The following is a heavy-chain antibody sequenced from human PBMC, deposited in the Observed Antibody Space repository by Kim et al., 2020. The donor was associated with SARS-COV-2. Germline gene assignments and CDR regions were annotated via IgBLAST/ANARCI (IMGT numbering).Heavy chain of an antibody. Sequence: SETLSLTCTVSGGSISSYYWSWIRQPPGKGLEWIGYIYYSGSTNYNPSLKSRVTISVDTSKNQFSLKLSSVTAADTAVYYCARITVVPAAIGYYYYYY. CDR3: ARITVVPAAIGYYYYYY. CDR2: IYYSGST. J-gene: IGHJ6*03. D-gene: IGHD2-2*01. V-gene: IGHV4-59*01. CDR1: GGSISSYY.